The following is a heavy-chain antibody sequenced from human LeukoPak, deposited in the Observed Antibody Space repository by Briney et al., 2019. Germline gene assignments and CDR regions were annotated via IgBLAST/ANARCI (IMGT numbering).Heavy chain of an antibody. Sequence: PSETLSLTCTVSGGSIRRFYWSWIRQPAGKGLEWIGRIYTSGSSSYNPSLKSRVTMSVDTSQNQFSLKLNSVTAADTAVYYCAGGGVNSYGLLFDYWGQGILVTVSS. J-gene: IGHJ4*02. V-gene: IGHV4-4*07. CDR3: AGGGVNSYGLLFDY. D-gene: IGHD5-18*01. CDR1: GGSIRRFY. CDR2: IYTSGSS.